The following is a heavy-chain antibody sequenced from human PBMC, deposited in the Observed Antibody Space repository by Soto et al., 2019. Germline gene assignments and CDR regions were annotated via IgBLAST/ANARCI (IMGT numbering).Heavy chain of an antibody. Sequence: SETLSLTCSVSGYSISSGYYWGWVRQPPGKGLEWIGSIHHSGTTYINPSLKSRVTISVETSKNQFSLKLTSMTAADTAVYYCARDGTYSYSSAFDYWGQGTQVTVSS. CDR3: ARDGTYSYSSAFDY. J-gene: IGHJ4*02. V-gene: IGHV4-38-2*02. CDR2: IHHSGTT. D-gene: IGHD6-6*01. CDR1: GYSISSGYY.